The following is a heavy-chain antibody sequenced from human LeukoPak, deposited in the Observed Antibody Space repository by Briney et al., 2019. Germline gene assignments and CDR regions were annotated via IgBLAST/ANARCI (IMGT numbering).Heavy chain of an antibody. J-gene: IGHJ5*02. CDR1: GGSFSSYY. Sequence: PSETLSLTCTVSGGSFSSYYWSWIRQPPGKGLEWIGYIYYSGSTNYNPSPKSRVTISVDTSKNQFSLKLSSVTAADTAVYYCARENGYSYGSNWFDPWGQGTLVTVSS. V-gene: IGHV4-59*12. CDR2: IYYSGST. D-gene: IGHD5-18*01. CDR3: ARENGYSYGSNWFDP.